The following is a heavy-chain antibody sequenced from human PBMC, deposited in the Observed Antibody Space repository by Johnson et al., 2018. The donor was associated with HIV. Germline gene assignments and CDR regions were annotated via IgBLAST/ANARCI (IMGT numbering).Heavy chain of an antibody. J-gene: IGHJ3*02. V-gene: IGHV3-13*01. CDR2: IGTAGDT. CDR3: ARVTNDAFDI. CDR1: GFTFDDYG. Sequence: VQLVESGGGVVRPGGSLRLSCAASGFTFDDYGMSWVRQAPGKGLEWVSGIGTAGDTYYPGSVKGRFTISRENAKNSLYLQMNSLRAGDTAVYYRARVTNDAFDIWGQGTMVTVSS.